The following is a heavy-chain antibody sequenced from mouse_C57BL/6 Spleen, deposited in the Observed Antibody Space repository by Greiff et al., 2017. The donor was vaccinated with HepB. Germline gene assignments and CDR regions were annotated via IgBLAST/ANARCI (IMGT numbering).Heavy chain of an antibody. J-gene: IGHJ4*01. CDR2: IDPSDSYT. V-gene: IGHV1-50*01. CDR3: ARDNAMDY. CDR1: GYTFTSYW. Sequence: QVQLQQPGAELVKPGASVKLSCKASGYTFTSYWMQWVKQRPGQGLEWIGEIDPSDSYTNYNQKFKGKATLTGDTSSSTAYMQLSSLTSEDSAVYYCARDNAMDYWGQGTSVTVSS. D-gene: IGHD3-3*01.